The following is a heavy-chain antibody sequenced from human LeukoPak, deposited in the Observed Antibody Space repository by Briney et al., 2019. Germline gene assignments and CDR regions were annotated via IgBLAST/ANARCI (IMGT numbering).Heavy chain of an antibody. V-gene: IGHV3-21*01. CDR2: ISSSSSYI. Sequence: GGSLRLSCAASGFTFSSYSMNWVRQAPGKGLEWVSSISSSSSYIYYADSVKGRFTISRDNAKNSLYLQMNSLRAEDTAVYYCARDMYYYDSSGYYYVPVAFDIWGQGTMVTVSS. CDR1: GFTFSSYS. J-gene: IGHJ3*02. D-gene: IGHD3-22*01. CDR3: ARDMYYYDSSGYYYVPVAFDI.